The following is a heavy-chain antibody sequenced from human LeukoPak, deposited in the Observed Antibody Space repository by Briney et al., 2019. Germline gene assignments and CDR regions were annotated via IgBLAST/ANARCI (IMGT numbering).Heavy chain of an antibody. Sequence: GGSLRLSCAASGLTVSSNCMSWVRQAPGKGLEWVSFIYSGGNTYYADSVKGRFTISRDNSKDTVHLQMNSLRAEDTAMYYCARRAGDYSHPYDYWGQGTLVTVSS. J-gene: IGHJ4*02. D-gene: IGHD3-22*01. CDR2: IYSGGNT. CDR3: ARRAGDYSHPYDY. V-gene: IGHV3-53*01. CDR1: GLTVSSNC.